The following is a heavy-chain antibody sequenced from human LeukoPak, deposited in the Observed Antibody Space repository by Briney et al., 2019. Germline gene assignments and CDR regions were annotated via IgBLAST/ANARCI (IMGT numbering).Heavy chain of an antibody. CDR3: ARHEHIYGLLSYFDY. Sequence: SETLSLTCTVSGGSISSNRYYWGWIRQPPGKGLEWIASIYFSGDTYYNPSLKSRVTISVDTSKNQFSLKLRSVTAADTAVYYCARHEHIYGLLSYFDYWGQGILVTVSS. CDR1: GGSISSNRYY. D-gene: IGHD5-18*01. CDR2: IYFSGDT. V-gene: IGHV4-39*01. J-gene: IGHJ4*02.